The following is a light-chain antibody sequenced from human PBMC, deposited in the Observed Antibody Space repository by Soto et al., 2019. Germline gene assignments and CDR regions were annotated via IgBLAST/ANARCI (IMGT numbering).Light chain of an antibody. J-gene: IGLJ1*01. CDR1: SSNIGAGYD. V-gene: IGLV1-40*01. Sequence: QPVLTQPPSVSGAPGQGVTISCTGSSSNIGAGYDVHWYQQLPGTAPKLLIYGNSNRPSGVPDRFSGSKSGTSASLAITGLQAEDEADYYCQSYDSSLSGRRYVFGTGTKLTVL. CDR2: GNS. CDR3: QSYDSSLSGRRYV.